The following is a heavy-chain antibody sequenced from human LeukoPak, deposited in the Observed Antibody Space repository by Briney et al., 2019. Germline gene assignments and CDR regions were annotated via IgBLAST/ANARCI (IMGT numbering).Heavy chain of an antibody. V-gene: IGHV3-20*04. J-gene: IGHJ6*03. CDR1: GFTLSSYA. Sequence: GGSLRLSCAASGFTLSSYAMSWVRQAPGKGLEWVSGINWNGGSTGYADSLKGRFTISRDSAKNSLYLQMNSLRAEDTALYYCARPGVGSYYSRYFYYYYMDVWGKGTTVTVSS. CDR3: ARPGVGSYYSRYFYYYYMDV. CDR2: INWNGGST. D-gene: IGHD1-26*01.